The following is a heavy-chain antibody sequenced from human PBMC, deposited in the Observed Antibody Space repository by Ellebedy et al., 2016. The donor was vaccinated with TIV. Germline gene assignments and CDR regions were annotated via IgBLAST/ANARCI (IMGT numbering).Heavy chain of an antibody. CDR2: IKRETDGGTT. Sequence: GESLKISXAASGFTFSNAWMSWVRQVPGKGLEWIGRIKRETDGGTTEYAAPVKGRFTISRDDSKNTMYLLMDSLKIKDTGMYYCTTDRVIPGTYFDFWGQGVLVTVSS. J-gene: IGHJ4*02. V-gene: IGHV3-15*01. CDR1: GFTFSNAW. D-gene: IGHD1-7*01. CDR3: TTDRVIPGTYFDF.